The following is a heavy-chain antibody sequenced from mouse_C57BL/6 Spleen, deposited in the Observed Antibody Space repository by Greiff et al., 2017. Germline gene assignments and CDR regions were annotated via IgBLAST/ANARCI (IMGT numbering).Heavy chain of an antibody. Sequence: EVQVVESGEGLVKPGGSLKLSCAASGFTFSSYAMSWVRQTPEKRLEGVAYISSGGDYIYYADTVKGRFTISRDNARNTLYLQMSSLKSEDTAMYYCTRDRDYYAMDYWGQGTSVTVSS. CDR1: GFTFSSYA. J-gene: IGHJ4*01. CDR2: ISSGGDYI. V-gene: IGHV5-9-1*02. CDR3: TRDRDYYAMDY.